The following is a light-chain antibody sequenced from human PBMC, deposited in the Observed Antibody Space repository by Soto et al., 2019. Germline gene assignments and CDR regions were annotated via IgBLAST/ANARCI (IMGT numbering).Light chain of an antibody. V-gene: IGKV1-27*01. J-gene: IGKJ1*01. CDR3: QKYNSAPQT. CDR1: QCIINY. CDR2: AAS. Sequence: DIQMTQSPSSLSASLGGRLTIACLASQCIINYLAWYQQKPGTVPKLLIYAASSLQSGVPSRFSGSGSGTDFTLTISSLQPEDVATYYCQKYNSAPQTFGQGTKVDIK.